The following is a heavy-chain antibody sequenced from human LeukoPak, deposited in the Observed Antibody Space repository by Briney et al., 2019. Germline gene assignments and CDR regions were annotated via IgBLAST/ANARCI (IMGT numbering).Heavy chain of an antibody. D-gene: IGHD3-22*01. CDR2: IYHSGTT. J-gene: IGHJ4*02. CDR1: GGSISTYY. V-gene: IGHV4-59*12. CDR3: GSLTLADTSRYGEFDY. Sequence: SETLSLNCTGSGGSISTYYWSWLRQPPGMGREWIGYIYHSGTTDHKPSLKSGATISIDTSKNQFSLKLSPVTAAAPAVYYAGSLTLADTSRYGEFDYWGQGTLVTVSS.